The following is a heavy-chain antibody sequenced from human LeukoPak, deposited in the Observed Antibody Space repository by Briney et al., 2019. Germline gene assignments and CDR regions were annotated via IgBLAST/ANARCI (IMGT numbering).Heavy chain of an antibody. D-gene: IGHD5-12*01. CDR3: AREYSGDGAFDI. Sequence: GGSLRLSCAASGFTFSSYWMHWVRQAPGKGLEWVAVISYDGSNKYYADSVKGRFTISRDNSKNTLYLQMNSLRAEDTAVYYCAREYSGDGAFDIWGQGTMVTVSS. CDR2: ISYDGSNK. J-gene: IGHJ3*02. CDR1: GFTFSSYW. V-gene: IGHV3-30-3*01.